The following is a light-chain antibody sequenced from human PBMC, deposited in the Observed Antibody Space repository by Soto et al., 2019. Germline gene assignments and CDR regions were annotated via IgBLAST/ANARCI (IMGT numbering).Light chain of an antibody. J-gene: IGKJ1*01. CDR1: QNISNW. CDR2: KAS. V-gene: IGKV1-5*03. Sequence: DNRMNQSPSTVSASVGDRDTITCGASQNISNWLAWYQQKAGKAPKLLIYKASSLESGVPSRFSGSGSGTEFTLTISSLQPDDFATYCCQQYYGSPGTFGQGTKVEI. CDR3: QQYYGSPGT.